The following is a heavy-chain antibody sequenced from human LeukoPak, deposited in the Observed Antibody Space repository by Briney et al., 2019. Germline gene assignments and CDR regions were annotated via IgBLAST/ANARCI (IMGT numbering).Heavy chain of an antibody. D-gene: IGHD3-16*02. CDR1: GFTFSDYA. J-gene: IGHJ4*02. Sequence: GGSLRVSCVASGFTFSDYAMSWVRQAPGKGLEWVSGISDSGGSTYYADSVKGRCTISRDNSKNTVSLQMNNLRAEDTAVYFCARHDSFIPYWGQGTLVTVTS. V-gene: IGHV3-23*01. CDR3: ARHDSFIPY. CDR2: ISDSGGST.